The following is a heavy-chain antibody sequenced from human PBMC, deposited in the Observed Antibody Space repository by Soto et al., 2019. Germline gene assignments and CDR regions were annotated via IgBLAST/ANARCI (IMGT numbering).Heavy chain of an antibody. CDR2: IIPIFGTA. CDR1: GGTFSCYA. V-gene: IGHV1-69*06. Sequence: SVKVSCKASGGTFSCYAISWVRQAPGQGLEWMGGIIPIFGTANYAQKFQGRVTITADKSTSTAYMELSSLRSEDTAVYYCARVVAVAGYYYYGMAVRGQGTTVTVSS. CDR3: ARVVAVAGYYYYGMAV. D-gene: IGHD6-19*01. J-gene: IGHJ6*02.